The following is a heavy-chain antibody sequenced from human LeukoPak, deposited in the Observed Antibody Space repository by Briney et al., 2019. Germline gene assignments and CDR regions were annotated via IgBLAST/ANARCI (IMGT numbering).Heavy chain of an antibody. D-gene: IGHD2-15*01. CDR3: ARGGSCPDY. Sequence: GGSLRLSCAVSGFTFTDYWMNWVRQAPGKGLEWVSSISSSSSSYIYYADSVKGRFTISRDNAKNSLYLQMNSLRAEDTAVYYCARGGSCPDYWGQGTLVTVSS. J-gene: IGHJ4*02. V-gene: IGHV3-21*01. CDR2: ISSSSSSYI. CDR1: GFTFTDYW.